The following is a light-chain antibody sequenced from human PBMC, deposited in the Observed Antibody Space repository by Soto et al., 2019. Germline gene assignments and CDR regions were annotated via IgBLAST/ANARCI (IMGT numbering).Light chain of an antibody. J-gene: IGKJ3*01. CDR3: QQYYSYPFT. Sequence: AIRMTQSPSSFSASTGDRVTITCRASQGISSYLAWYQQKPGKAPKLLIYAASTLQSGVPSRFSGSGSGTYFTLTIICLQSEYFATYYCQQYYSYPFTFGPGPNVDIK. CDR1: QGISSY. V-gene: IGKV1-8*01. CDR2: AAS.